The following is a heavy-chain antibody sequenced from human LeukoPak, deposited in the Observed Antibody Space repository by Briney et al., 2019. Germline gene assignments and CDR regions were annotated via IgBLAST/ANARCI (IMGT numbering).Heavy chain of an antibody. Sequence: GASVKVSCTASGGTFSSYAISWVRQAPGQGLEWMGWISAYNGNTNYAQKLQGRVTMTTDTSTSTAYMELRSLRSDDTAVYYCASFKVYAILNYWGQGTLVTVSS. CDR2: ISAYNGNT. J-gene: IGHJ4*02. CDR1: GGTFSSYA. V-gene: IGHV1-18*01. CDR3: ASFKVYAILNY. D-gene: IGHD2-8*01.